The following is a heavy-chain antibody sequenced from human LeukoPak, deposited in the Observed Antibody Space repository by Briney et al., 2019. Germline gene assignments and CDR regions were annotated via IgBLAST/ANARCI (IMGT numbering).Heavy chain of an antibody. Sequence: PETLSLTCTVSGGSISNYYWTWIRQPAGKGLEWIGRIYTSGSTNYNPSLKSRVTMSVDTSRNQFSLRLSSVTAADTAVYYCARGPYSSGWFSSGFGYYYYMDVWGKGTTVTISS. J-gene: IGHJ6*03. CDR2: IYTSGST. D-gene: IGHD6-19*01. CDR3: ARGPYSSGWFSSGFGYYYYMDV. CDR1: GGSISNYY. V-gene: IGHV4-4*07.